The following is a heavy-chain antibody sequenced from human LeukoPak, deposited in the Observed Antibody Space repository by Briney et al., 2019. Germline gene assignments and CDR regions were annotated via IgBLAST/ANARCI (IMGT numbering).Heavy chain of an antibody. Sequence: GGSLRLSCAASGLTFNTYNMNWVRQAPGKGLDWVSDISSKGDTTYYAESVKSRFTISRDNSKNTLYLQMNSLRAEDTAVYYCAKVYFRSVSGPPSRWGQGTLVTVSS. D-gene: IGHD2-8*01. J-gene: IGHJ4*02. V-gene: IGHV3-23*01. CDR1: GLTFNTYN. CDR2: ISSKGDTT. CDR3: AKVYFRSVSGPPSR.